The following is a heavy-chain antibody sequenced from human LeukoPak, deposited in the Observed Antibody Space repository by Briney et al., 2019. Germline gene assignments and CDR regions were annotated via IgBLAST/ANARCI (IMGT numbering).Heavy chain of an antibody. CDR2: ISGSGGST. J-gene: IGHJ5*02. CDR3: AKSGGRAIVVVPAATNWFDT. D-gene: IGHD2-2*01. V-gene: IGHV3-23*01. CDR1: GFTFSSYA. Sequence: GGSLRLSCAASGFTFSSYAMSWVRQAPGKGLEWVSSISGSGGSTYYADSVKGRFTISRDNSKNTLYLQMNSLRAEDTAVYYCAKSGGRAIVVVPAATNWFDTWGQGTLVTVSS.